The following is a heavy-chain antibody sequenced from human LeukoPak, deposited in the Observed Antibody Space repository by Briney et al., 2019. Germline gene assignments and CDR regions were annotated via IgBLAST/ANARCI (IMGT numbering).Heavy chain of an antibody. Sequence: GGSLRLSCAASGFTFSSYAMSWVRQAPGKGLEWVSAISGSGDSTYYGDSVKGRFTISRDNSKNSLYLQMNSLRAEDTAVYYCVREGTPATANYWGQGTLVTIST. CDR3: VREGTPATANY. J-gene: IGHJ4*02. D-gene: IGHD2-21*02. CDR1: GFTFSSYA. V-gene: IGHV3-23*01. CDR2: ISGSGDST.